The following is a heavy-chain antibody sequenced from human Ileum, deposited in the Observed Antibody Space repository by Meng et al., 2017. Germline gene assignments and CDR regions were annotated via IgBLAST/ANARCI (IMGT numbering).Heavy chain of an antibody. CDR1: GYTFTSYA. CDR2: INGGNGKT. Sequence: QVQLVQSCAEVKKPVSSGEVACKASGYTFTSYAIHWVRQAPGQRLEWMGWINGGNGKTKYSQKFQGRVTITRDTSASTAYMELSSLRSEDTAVYYCARDVVVPAALTVRIDYWGQGTLVTVSS. J-gene: IGHJ4*02. V-gene: IGHV1-3*01. CDR3: ARDVVVPAALTVRIDY. D-gene: IGHD2-2*01.